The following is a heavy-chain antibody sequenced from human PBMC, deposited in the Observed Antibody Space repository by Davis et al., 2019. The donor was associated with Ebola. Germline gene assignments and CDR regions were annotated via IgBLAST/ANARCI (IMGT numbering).Heavy chain of an antibody. CDR1: GGTFSSYA. CDR2: IIPIFGTA. Sequence: SVKVSCKASGGTFSSYAISWVRQAPGQGLEWMGGIIPIFGTANYAQKFQGRVTMTTDTSTSTAYMELRSLRSDDTAVYYCAREITMVRGGGWFDPWGQGTLVTVSS. V-gene: IGHV1-69*05. J-gene: IGHJ5*02. CDR3: AREITMVRGGGWFDP. D-gene: IGHD3-10*01.